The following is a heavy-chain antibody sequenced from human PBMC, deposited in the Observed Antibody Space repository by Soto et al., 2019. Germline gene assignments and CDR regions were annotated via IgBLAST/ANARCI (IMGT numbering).Heavy chain of an antibody. V-gene: IGHV3-9*01. CDR1: GFTFDDYA. J-gene: IGHJ4*02. CDR3: AKDMGPDKGLVRAGFVY. D-gene: IGHD6-19*01. Sequence: EVQLVESGGGLVQPGRSLRLSCAASGFTFDDYAMHWVRQAPGKGLEWVSGISWNSGSIGYADSVKGRFTISRDNAKNPLYLQMNSLRAEDTALYYCAKDMGPDKGLVRAGFVYWGQGTLVTVSS. CDR2: ISWNSGSI.